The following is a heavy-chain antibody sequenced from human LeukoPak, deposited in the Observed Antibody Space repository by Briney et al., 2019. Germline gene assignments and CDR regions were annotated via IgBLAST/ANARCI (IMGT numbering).Heavy chain of an antibody. Sequence: GRSLRLSCAASGFTFSSYAMHWVRQAPGKGLEWVAVISYDGSNKYYADSVKGRFTISRDNSKNTLYLQMNSLRAEDTAVYYCARAPPSAAAGDSFDYWGQGTLVTVSS. CDR2: ISYDGSNK. CDR1: GFTFSSYA. CDR3: ARAPPSAAAGDSFDY. J-gene: IGHJ4*02. D-gene: IGHD6-13*01. V-gene: IGHV3-30-3*01.